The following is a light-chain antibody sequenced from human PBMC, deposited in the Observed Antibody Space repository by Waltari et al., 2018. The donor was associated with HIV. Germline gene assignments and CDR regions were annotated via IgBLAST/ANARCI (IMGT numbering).Light chain of an antibody. V-gene: IGLV3-1*01. J-gene: IGLJ2*01. Sequence: SFELTQPPSVSVSPGQTATITCSGDKLGNRYASWYQQKPGQSPVLVIHQDSKRPSGIPERFSGSNSGNTAMLTISGTQATDEADYYCQAWDRSTYVVFGGGTKVTVL. CDR1: KLGNRY. CDR3: QAWDRSTYVV. CDR2: QDS.